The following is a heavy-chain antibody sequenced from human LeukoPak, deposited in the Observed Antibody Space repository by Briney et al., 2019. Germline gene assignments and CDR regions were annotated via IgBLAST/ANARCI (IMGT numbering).Heavy chain of an antibody. Sequence: SQTLSLTCTVSGGSISSGGYYWSWIRQHPGKGLEWIGYIYYSGSTYYNPSLKSRVTISVDTSKNQFSLNLSSVTAADTAVYYCARQDGYNSNWHFDLWGRGTLVTVSS. CDR1: GGSISSGGYY. J-gene: IGHJ2*01. V-gene: IGHV4-31*03. CDR2: IYYSGST. CDR3: ARQDGYNSNWHFDL. D-gene: IGHD5-12*01.